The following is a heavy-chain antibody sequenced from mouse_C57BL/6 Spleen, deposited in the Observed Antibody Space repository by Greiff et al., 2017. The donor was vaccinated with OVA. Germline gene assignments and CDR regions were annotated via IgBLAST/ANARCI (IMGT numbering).Heavy chain of an antibody. J-gene: IGHJ1*03. D-gene: IGHD2-1*01. CDR3: ARDGNYEWYFDV. CDR1: GYTFTSYW. Sequence: QVQLKQPGAELVRPGSSVKLSCKASGYTFTSYWMHWVKQRPIQGLEWIGNIDPSDSETHYNQKFKDKATLTVDKSSSTAYMQLSSLTSEDSAVYYCARDGNYEWYFDVWGTGTTVTVSS. V-gene: IGHV1-52*01. CDR2: IDPSDSET.